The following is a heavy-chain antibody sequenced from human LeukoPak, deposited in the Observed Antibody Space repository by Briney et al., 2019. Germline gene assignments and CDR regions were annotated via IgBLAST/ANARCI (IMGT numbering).Heavy chain of an antibody. J-gene: IGHJ6*03. D-gene: IGHD6-6*01. CDR1: GYTFTGYY. CDR2: INPNSGGT. CDR3: ASWGLVPPFYYMDV. V-gene: IGHV1-2*06. Sequence: ASVKVSCKASGYTFTGYYMHWVRQAPGQGLEWVGRINPNSGGTNYAQKFQGRVTMTRDTSISTAYMELSRLRSDDTAVYYCASWGLVPPFYYMDVWGKGTTVTVSS.